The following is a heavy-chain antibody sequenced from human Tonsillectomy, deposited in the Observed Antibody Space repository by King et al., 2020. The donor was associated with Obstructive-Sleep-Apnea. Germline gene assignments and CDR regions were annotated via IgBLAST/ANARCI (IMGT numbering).Heavy chain of an antibody. CDR1: GYTFTSYA. Sequence: QLVPSGAEVKKPGASVKVSCKASGYTFTSYAMHWVRQAPGQRLEWMGWINAGNGNTKYSQKFQGRVTITRDTSASTAYMELGSLRSEDTAVYYCARRYCSSTSCRYYYYGMDVWGQGTTVTVSS. V-gene: IGHV1-3*01. D-gene: IGHD2-2*01. CDR3: ARRYCSSTSCRYYYYGMDV. CDR2: INAGNGNT. J-gene: IGHJ6*02.